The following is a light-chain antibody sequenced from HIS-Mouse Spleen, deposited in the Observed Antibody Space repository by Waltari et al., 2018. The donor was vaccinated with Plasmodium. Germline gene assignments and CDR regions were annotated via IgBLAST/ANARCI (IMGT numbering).Light chain of an antibody. Sequence: EIVMTQSPATLSVSPGERATLSCRASQSVSSNLGWYQQKPGQAPRLIIYVASTRATGIPARFSGSGSGTEFTITISSMQSEDFAVYYWQQYNNWPTFGQGTRLEIK. J-gene: IGKJ5*01. V-gene: IGKV3-15*01. CDR2: VAS. CDR3: QQYNNWPT. CDR1: QSVSSN.